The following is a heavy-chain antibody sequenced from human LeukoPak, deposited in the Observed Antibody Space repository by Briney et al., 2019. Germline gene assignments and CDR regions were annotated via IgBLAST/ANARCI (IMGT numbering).Heavy chain of an antibody. J-gene: IGHJ4*02. CDR2: SNPSGDST. CDR3: ARWTTTFLDY. Sequence: ASVKVSRKASGYTFTNYYIHWVRQAPGHGLEWMGISNPSGDSTNYAQKFQGRVTMTRDTSTSTVYMDLSSLRSEDTAVYYCARWTTTFLDYWGQGTLVTVSS. CDR1: GYTFTNYY. V-gene: IGHV1-46*01. D-gene: IGHD1-1*01.